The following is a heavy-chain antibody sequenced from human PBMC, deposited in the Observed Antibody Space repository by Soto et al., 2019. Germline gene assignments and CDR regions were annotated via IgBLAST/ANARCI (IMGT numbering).Heavy chain of an antibody. D-gene: IGHD6-13*01. CDR1: GYTFTSYD. V-gene: IGHV1-8*01. J-gene: IGHJ5*02. Sequence: QVQLVQSGAEVKKPGASVKVSCKASGYTFTSYDINWVRQATGQGLEWMGWMNPNSGNTGYAQKFQGRVTMTRNTSISTDDMDLSSLRSEDTAVSYCARETADAGTAWLDPSGQGTLVTVSS. CDR2: MNPNSGNT. CDR3: ARETADAGTAWLDP.